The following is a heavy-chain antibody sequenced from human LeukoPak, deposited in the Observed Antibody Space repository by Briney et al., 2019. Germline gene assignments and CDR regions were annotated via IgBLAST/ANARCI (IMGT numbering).Heavy chain of an antibody. CDR1: GFTFDDYA. CDR3: ARGFGPNAFDI. Sequence: PGGSLRLSCAASGFTFDDYAMSWVRQAPGKGLEWVSGINWNAGSTGYADSVKGRFTVSRDNAKNSLYLQMNGLRVEDTALYYCARGFGPNAFDIWGQGTMVTVSS. V-gene: IGHV3-20*04. CDR2: INWNAGST. D-gene: IGHD3-3*01. J-gene: IGHJ3*02.